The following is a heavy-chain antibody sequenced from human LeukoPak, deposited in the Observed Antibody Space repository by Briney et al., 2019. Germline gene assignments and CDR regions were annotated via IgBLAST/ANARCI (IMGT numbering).Heavy chain of an antibody. CDR2: ITSSSSYI. Sequence: SGGSLRLSCAASGFTLSHYSMNWVRQAPGKGLEWVSSITSSSSYIYYADSVKGRFTISRDNAKNSLYLQMNSLRAEDTAVYYCARAFADGYNSSPFDYWGQGTLVTVSS. CDR3: ARAFADGYNSSPFDY. J-gene: IGHJ4*02. D-gene: IGHD5-24*01. V-gene: IGHV3-21*01. CDR1: GFTLSHYS.